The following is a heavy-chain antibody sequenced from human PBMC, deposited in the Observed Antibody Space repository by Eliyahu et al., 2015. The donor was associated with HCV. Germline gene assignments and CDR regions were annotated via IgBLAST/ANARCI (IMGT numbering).Heavy chain of an antibody. V-gene: IGHV4-38-2*01. CDR1: GYSISSGYY. Sequence: LSLTCAVSGYSISSGYYWGWIRQPPVKGLEWIGSIYHSGSTYYNPSLKSRVTISVDTSKXQFSLKLSSVTAADTAVYYCARNIVVPAAEIDYWGQGTLVTVSS. J-gene: IGHJ4*02. D-gene: IGHD2-2*01. CDR2: IYHSGST. CDR3: ARNIVVPAAEIDY.